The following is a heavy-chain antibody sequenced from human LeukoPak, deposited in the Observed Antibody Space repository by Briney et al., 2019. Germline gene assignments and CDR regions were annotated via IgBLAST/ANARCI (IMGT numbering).Heavy chain of an antibody. D-gene: IGHD6-13*01. CDR1: GYTFSSYW. CDR2: IYPGDSDT. Sequence: GESLKISCKGSGYTFSSYWIGWVRQMPGKGLEWMGIIYPGDSDTRYSQSFQGQVTISADQFISTADLKWSSLEDSDNAMYYCARQVVATAGTYDYWGQGTLVTVSS. CDR3: ARQVVATAGTYDY. J-gene: IGHJ4*02. V-gene: IGHV5-51*01.